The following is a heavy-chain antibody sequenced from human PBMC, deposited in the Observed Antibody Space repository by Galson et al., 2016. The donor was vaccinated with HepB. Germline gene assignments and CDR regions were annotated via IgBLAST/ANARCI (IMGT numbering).Heavy chain of an antibody. CDR2: ISANSGDT. Sequence: SVKVSCKASSYGFTNYGITWVRQPPGQGLEWMGWISANSGDTNYAQGLQGRVTMTLDKSTSTVFMELRSLKYDDTAVYYCTTTLSPYPLAFGYWGQGSLVTVSS. J-gene: IGHJ4*02. CDR1: SYGFTNYG. D-gene: IGHD3-16*01. V-gene: IGHV1-18*01. CDR3: TTTLSPYPLAFGY.